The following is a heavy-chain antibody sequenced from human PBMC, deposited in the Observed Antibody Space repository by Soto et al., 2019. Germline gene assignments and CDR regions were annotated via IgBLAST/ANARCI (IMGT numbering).Heavy chain of an antibody. J-gene: IGHJ6*02. CDR3: AHSQVFYYYYGLDV. CDR2: IYWDDDK. CDR1: GFSLSTSGLG. V-gene: IGHV2-5*02. Sequence: QITLKESGPTLVKPTQTLTLTCTFSGFSLSTSGLGVGWIRQPPGKALEWLARIYWDDDKRYSPSLKSRLTITKDTSTNPVDLTMTNMDPVDTATYYCAHSQVFYYYYGLDVWGQGTTVTVSS.